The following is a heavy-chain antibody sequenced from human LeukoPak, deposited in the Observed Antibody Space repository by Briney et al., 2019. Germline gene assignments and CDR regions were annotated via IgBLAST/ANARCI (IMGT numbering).Heavy chain of an antibody. CDR1: GFTFDDYA. CDR2: ISWNSGSI. J-gene: IGHJ4*02. Sequence: GGSLRLSCAASGFTFDDYAMHWVRQAPGKGLEWVSGISWNSGSIGYADSVKGRFTIPRDNAKNALYLQMNSLRAEDTGVYFCARGQTLTFWGQGTLVTVSS. V-gene: IGHV3-9*01. CDR3: ARGQTLTF.